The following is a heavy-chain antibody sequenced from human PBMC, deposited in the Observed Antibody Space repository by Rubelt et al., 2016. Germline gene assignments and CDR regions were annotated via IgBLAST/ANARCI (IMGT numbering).Heavy chain of an antibody. V-gene: IGHV4-34*01. CDR2: INHSGST. D-gene: IGHD3-16*01. CDR3: ARAAGGPLFDP. J-gene: IGHJ5*02. CDR1: GGSFSGYY. Sequence: QVQLQQWGAGLLKPSETLSLTCAVYGGSFSGYYWSWIRQPPGKGLEWIGEINHSGSTNYNPSLKVRGTRSGDTSKIQCSLKLSSVTAADTAVYYCARAAGGPLFDPWGQGTLVTVSS.